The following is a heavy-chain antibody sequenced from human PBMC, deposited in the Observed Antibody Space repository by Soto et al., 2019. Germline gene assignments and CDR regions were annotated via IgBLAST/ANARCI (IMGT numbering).Heavy chain of an antibody. J-gene: IGHJ4*02. CDR3: AIPGAGDFDY. Sequence: QVQLQESGPGLVEPSGTLSLTCAVSGASISTTNWWSWVRQPPGKGLEWIGEIYHSGTTNCDPSLKRRVSISVDKSKNQFSRKLSSGTAADTSVYYCAIPGAGDFDYWGQGTLVTVS. D-gene: IGHD6-13*01. CDR2: IYHSGTT. V-gene: IGHV4-4*02. CDR1: GASISTTNW.